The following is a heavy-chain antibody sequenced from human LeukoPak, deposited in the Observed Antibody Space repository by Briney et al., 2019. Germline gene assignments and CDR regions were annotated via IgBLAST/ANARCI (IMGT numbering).Heavy chain of an antibody. CDR2: ISAYNGNT. V-gene: IGHV1-18*01. Sequence: ASVKVSCKASGYTFTSYGISWVRQAPGQGLEWMGWISAYNGNTNYAQKLQGRVTMTTDTSTSTAYMELRSLRSDDTAVYYCAGDSRSSGWYGGWFDPWGQGTLVTVSS. CDR3: AGDSRSSGWYGGWFDP. J-gene: IGHJ5*02. CDR1: GYTFTSYG. D-gene: IGHD6-19*01.